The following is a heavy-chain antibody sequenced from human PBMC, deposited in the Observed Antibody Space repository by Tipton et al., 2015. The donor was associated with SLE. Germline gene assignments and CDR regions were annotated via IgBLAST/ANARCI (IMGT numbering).Heavy chain of an antibody. J-gene: IGHJ4*02. V-gene: IGHV1-3*01. Sequence: KFQGRVTITRDTSASTAYMELSSLRSEDTAVYYCARDRIAVAGFYFDYWGQGTLVTVSS. CDR3: ARDRIAVAGFYFDY. D-gene: IGHD6-19*01.